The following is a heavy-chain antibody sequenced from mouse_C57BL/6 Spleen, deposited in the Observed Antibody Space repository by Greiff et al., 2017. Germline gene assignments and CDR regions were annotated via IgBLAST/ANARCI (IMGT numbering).Heavy chain of an antibody. J-gene: IGHJ2*01. Sequence: EVKLVESGGGLVKPGGSLKLSCAASGFTFSDYGMHWVRQAPEKGLEWVAYISSGSSTIYYSDTVKGRFTISRDNAENTLFLQMTSLRSEDTAMYYCSREYYGSSRLGYWGQGTTLTVSS. CDR3: SREYYGSSRLGY. D-gene: IGHD1-1*01. CDR1: GFTFSDYG. V-gene: IGHV5-17*01. CDR2: ISSGSSTI.